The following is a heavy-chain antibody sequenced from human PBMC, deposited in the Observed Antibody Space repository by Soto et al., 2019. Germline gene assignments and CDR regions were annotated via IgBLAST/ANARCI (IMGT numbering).Heavy chain of an antibody. V-gene: IGHV3-30-3*01. J-gene: IGHJ4*02. CDR2: ISYDGSNK. CDR3: ARDLTTVTAY. Sequence: GGSLRLSCAASGFTFSSYAMHWVRQAPGKGLEWVAVISYDGSNKYYADSVKGRFTISRDNSKNTLYLQMNSLRAEDTAVYYCARDLTTVTAYWGQGTLVTVYS. D-gene: IGHD4-17*01. CDR1: GFTFSSYA.